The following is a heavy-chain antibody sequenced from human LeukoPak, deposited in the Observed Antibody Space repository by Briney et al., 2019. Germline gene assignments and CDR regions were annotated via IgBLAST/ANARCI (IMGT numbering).Heavy chain of an antibody. D-gene: IGHD4-17*01. V-gene: IGHV1-2*02. CDR1: GYTLTGYY. J-gene: IGHJ4*02. CDR3: ARAPYGSMTTQDY. Sequence: ASVKVSCKASGYTLTGYYMHWVRQAPGQGLEWMGWINPNSGGTNYAQKFQGGVTMTRDASISTAYMELSRLRSDDTAVYYCARAPYGSMTTQDYWGQGTLVTVSS. CDR2: INPNSGGT.